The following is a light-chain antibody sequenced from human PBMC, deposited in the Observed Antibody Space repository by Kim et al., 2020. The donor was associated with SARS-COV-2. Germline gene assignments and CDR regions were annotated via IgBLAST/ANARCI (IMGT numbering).Light chain of an antibody. Sequence: GGAVHLPLSSRHGAVTRGYYPNWFQQEPGQAPRAMIYSTSNKPSWTPARFSGPLLGGKAALTLSGVQPEDEAEYYCLLYYGGANWVFGGGTQLTVL. CDR2: STS. J-gene: IGLJ3*02. CDR3: LLYYGGANWV. V-gene: IGLV7-43*01. CDR1: HGAVTRGYY.